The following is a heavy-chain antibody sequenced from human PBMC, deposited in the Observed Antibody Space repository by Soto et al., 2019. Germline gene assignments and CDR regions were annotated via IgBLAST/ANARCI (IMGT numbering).Heavy chain of an antibody. Sequence: QVQLVQSGAEVKKPGASVKVSCKASGYTFTSYDINWVRQATGQGLEWMGWMNPNSGNTGYAQKFQGRVTMPRNTSISTAYMELRSLRSEDTAVYYCERGPGGYTHDWLDPWGQGTLVTVSS. CDR3: ERGPGGYTHDWLDP. CDR2: MNPNSGNT. V-gene: IGHV1-8*01. J-gene: IGHJ5*02. CDR1: GYTFTSYD. D-gene: IGHD5-12*01.